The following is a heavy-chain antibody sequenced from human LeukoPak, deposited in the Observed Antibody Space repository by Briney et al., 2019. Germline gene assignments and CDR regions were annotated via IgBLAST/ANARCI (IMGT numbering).Heavy chain of an antibody. CDR2: ISRSGVST. J-gene: IGHJ5*02. CDR1: GFTFSSYA. Sequence: GGSLRLSCAASGFTFSSYAMSWVRQAPGKGLEWVSTISRSGVSTDYADSVKGRFTISRDNSKNTLYLQMNSLRAEDTAVYYCAKYCGGDCSRRWFDPWGQGTLVTVCS. CDR3: AKYCGGDCSRRWFDP. D-gene: IGHD2-21*02. V-gene: IGHV3-23*01.